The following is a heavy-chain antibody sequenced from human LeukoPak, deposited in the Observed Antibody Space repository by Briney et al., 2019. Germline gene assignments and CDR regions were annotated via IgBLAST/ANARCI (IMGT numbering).Heavy chain of an antibody. D-gene: IGHD2-21*01. CDR2: INPNSGGT. Sequence: ASVKVSCKXSGYTFTGYYMHWVRQAPGQGLEWMGWINPNSGGTNYSQKFQGRVTMTRDTSISTAYMELSRLRSDDTAVYYCAKFLPTHIVVANYYFDYWGQGTLVTVSS. J-gene: IGHJ4*02. V-gene: IGHV1-2*02. CDR1: GYTFTGYY. CDR3: AKFLPTHIVVANYYFDY.